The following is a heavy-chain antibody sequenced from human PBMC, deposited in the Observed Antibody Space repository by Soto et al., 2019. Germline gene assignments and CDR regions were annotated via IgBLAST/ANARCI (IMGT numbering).Heavy chain of an antibody. CDR2: IYWDDDK. D-gene: IGHD6-13*01. CDR1: GFSPNTSRVG. Sequence: SGPRLVNPTQTLTLTCTFSGFSPNTSRVGVGWIRQPPGEALEWLALIYWDDDKRHNPSLKSRLTITKDTSKNQVVLTVTNVDPVDTATYYCARIQKPKPGSSSSASIANWFDPWGQGTLVTVSS. CDR3: ARIQKPKPGSSSSASIANWFDP. J-gene: IGHJ5*02. V-gene: IGHV2-5*02.